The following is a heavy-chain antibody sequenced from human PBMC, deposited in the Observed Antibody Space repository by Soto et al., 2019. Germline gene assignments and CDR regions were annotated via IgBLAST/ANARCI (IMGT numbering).Heavy chain of an antibody. CDR1: GYTFTSYD. D-gene: IGHD3-3*01. CDR3: ARGPSATYYDFWSGYFSPREDGY. Sequence: ASVKVSCKASGYTFTSYDINWVRQATGQGLEWMGWMNPNSGNTGYAQKFQGRVTMTGNTSISTAYMELSSLRSEDTAVYYCARGPSATYYDFWSGYFSPREDGYWGQGTLVTVSS. J-gene: IGHJ4*02. V-gene: IGHV1-8*01. CDR2: MNPNSGNT.